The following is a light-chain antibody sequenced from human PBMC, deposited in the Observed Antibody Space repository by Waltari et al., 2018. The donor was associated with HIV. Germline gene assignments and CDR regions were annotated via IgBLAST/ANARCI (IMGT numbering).Light chain of an antibody. CDR2: GAT. J-gene: IGKJ1*01. Sequence: EIVMTQSPDTLSVSPGDRATLSCRASQSVGGNLAWYQVRPGQTPSLLIYGATSRTTGFPAGFSGRGSGTEFTLTISGLQSEDFAIYYCQQYNELPQTFGQGTRV. CDR3: QQYNELPQT. CDR1: QSVGGN. V-gene: IGKV3-15*01.